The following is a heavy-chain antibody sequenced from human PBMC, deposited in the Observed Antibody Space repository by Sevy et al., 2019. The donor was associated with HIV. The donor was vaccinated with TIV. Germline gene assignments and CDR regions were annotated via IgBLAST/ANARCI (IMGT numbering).Heavy chain of an antibody. CDR1: GFTFSDYY. CDR3: AGGPRYYYGSGSYYRGKTTWFDP. CDR2: ISSSSSYT. Sequence: GGSLRLSCAASGFTFSDYYMSWIRQAPGKGLEWVSYISSSSSYTNYADSMKGRFTMSRVNAKNSLYLQMNSLRVEDTAVYYCAGGPRYYYGSGSYYRGKTTWFDPWGQGTLVTVSS. V-gene: IGHV3-11*06. D-gene: IGHD3-10*01. J-gene: IGHJ5*02.